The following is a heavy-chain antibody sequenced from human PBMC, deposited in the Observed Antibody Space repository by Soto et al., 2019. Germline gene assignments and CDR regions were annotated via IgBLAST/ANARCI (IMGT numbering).Heavy chain of an antibody. J-gene: IGHJ4*02. V-gene: IGHV4-31*03. Sequence: QVQLQESGPGLVKPSQTLSLTCTVSGGSISSGGYYWSWIRQHPGKGLEWIGYIYYSGSTYYNPSLKSRVTISVDTSKNQFSLKLSSETATDTAVYYCARDGVSTGDGALDYWGQGTLVTVSS. D-gene: IGHD7-27*01. CDR1: GGSISSGGYY. CDR3: ARDGVSTGDGALDY. CDR2: IYYSGST.